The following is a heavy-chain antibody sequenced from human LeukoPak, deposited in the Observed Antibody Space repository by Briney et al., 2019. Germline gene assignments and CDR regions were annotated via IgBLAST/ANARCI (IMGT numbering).Heavy chain of an antibody. CDR3: ARPTLTWGSGPDY. Sequence: TGGSLRLSCAPSGLTFSSYSMNWVRQAPGKGLEWVSSISSSSSYIYYADSVKGRFTISRDNAKNSLYLQMNSLRAEDTAVYYCARPTLTWGSGPDYWGQGTLVTVSS. D-gene: IGHD7-27*01. V-gene: IGHV3-21*01. CDR1: GLTFSSYS. J-gene: IGHJ4*02. CDR2: ISSSSSYI.